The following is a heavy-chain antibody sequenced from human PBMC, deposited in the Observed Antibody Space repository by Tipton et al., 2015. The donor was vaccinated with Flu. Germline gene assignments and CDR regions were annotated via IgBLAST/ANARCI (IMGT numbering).Heavy chain of an antibody. CDR1: GYTFTNYG. CDR2: ISAFNSDI. D-gene: IGHD4-11*01. Sequence: QLVQSGAEVKKPGASVKVSCKASGYTFTNYGISWVRQAPGQGLEWMGWISAFNSDINYVEKFQDRVTMTTDTSTSTAYMELRSLRSDDTAVYYCARDTYSDYVFDYWGQGTLVTVSS. J-gene: IGHJ4*02. V-gene: IGHV1-18*01. CDR3: ARDTYSDYVFDY.